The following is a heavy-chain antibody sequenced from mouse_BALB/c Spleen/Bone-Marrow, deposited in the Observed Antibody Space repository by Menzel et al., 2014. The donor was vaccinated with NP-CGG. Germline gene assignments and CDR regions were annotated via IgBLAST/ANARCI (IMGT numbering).Heavy chain of an antibody. CDR2: ISSGGSYT. CDR1: GFTFSSYT. J-gene: IGHJ4*01. CDR3: TRDLYDGYYSYAMDY. D-gene: IGHD2-3*01. V-gene: IGHV5-6-4*01. Sequence: EVKLVESGGGLVKPGGSLKLSCAASGFTFSSYTMSWVRQTPEKRLEWVATISSGGSYTYYPDSVKGRFTISRDNAKNTLYLQMSSLKSEDTAMYYCTRDLYDGYYSYAMDYWGQGTSVTVSS.